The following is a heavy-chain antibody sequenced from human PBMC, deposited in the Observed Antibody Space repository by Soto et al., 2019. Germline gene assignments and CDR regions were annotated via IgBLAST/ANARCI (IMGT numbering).Heavy chain of an antibody. V-gene: IGHV4-31*03. CDR3: ARTYDSSGYLTFDY. J-gene: IGHJ4*02. D-gene: IGHD3-22*01. Sequence: TLSLTCTVSGGSISSGGYYWSWIRQHPGKGLEWIGYIYYSGSTYYNPSLKSRVTISVDTSKNQFSLKLSSVTAADTAVYYCARTYDSSGYLTFDYWGQGTLVTVSS. CDR2: IYYSGST. CDR1: GGSISSGGYY.